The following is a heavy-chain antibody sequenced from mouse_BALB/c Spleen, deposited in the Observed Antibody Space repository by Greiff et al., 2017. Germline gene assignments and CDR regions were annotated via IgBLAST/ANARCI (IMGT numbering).Heavy chain of an antibody. V-gene: IGHV14-3*02. J-gene: IGHJ4*01. Sequence: QLQQSGAELVKPGASVKLSCTASGFNIKDTYMHWVKQRPEQGLEWIGRIDPANGNTKYDPKFQGKATITADTSSNTAYLQLSSLTSEDTAVYYCARRNGNYLYAMDYWGQGTSVTVSS. D-gene: IGHD2-1*01. CDR2: IDPANGNT. CDR3: ARRNGNYLYAMDY. CDR1: GFNIKDTY.